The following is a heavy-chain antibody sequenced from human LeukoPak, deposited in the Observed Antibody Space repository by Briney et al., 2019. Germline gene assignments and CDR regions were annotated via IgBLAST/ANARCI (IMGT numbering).Heavy chain of an antibody. Sequence: GGFLRLSCAASGFTFSSYAMHWVRQAPGKGLEWVAVISYDGSNKYYADSVKGRFTISRDNSKNTLYLQMNSLRAEDTAVYYCARGPNYYDSSGYPYYYYGMDVWGQGTTVTVSS. CDR3: ARGPNYYDSSGYPYYYYGMDV. CDR1: GFTFSSYA. CDR2: ISYDGSNK. J-gene: IGHJ6*02. V-gene: IGHV3-30-3*01. D-gene: IGHD3-22*01.